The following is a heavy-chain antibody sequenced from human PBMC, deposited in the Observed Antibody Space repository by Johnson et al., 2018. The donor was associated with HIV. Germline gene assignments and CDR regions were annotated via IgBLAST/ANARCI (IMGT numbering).Heavy chain of an antibody. CDR1: KFTFSTYV. CDR2: ISYDGSDK. D-gene: IGHD7-27*01. CDR3: ARDKANWGPSRDVGAFDI. Sequence: QVQLVESGGGVVQPGRSLRLSCAASKFTFSTYVMHWVRQAPGKGLEWVAVISYDGSDKYYADSVKGRFTISRDNSKNTLYLQMNSLRAEDTAVYYCARDKANWGPSRDVGAFDIWGQGTMVTVSS. J-gene: IGHJ3*02. V-gene: IGHV3-30*04.